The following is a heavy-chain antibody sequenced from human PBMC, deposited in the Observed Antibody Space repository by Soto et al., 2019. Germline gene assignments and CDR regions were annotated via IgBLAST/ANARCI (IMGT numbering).Heavy chain of an antibody. Sequence: PGGSLRLSCAASGFTFSSYSMNWVRQAPGKGLEWVSYISSSSSTIYYADPVKGRFTISRDNAKNSLYLQMNSLRDEDTAVYYCARIQDYSSSSYGMDVWGQGTTVTVSS. CDR3: ARIQDYSSSSYGMDV. CDR1: GFTFSSYS. V-gene: IGHV3-48*02. D-gene: IGHD6-13*01. CDR2: ISSSSSTI. J-gene: IGHJ6*02.